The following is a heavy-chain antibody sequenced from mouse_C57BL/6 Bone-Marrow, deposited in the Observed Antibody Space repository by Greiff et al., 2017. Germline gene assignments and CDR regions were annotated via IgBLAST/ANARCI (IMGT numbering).Heavy chain of an antibody. J-gene: IGHJ3*01. D-gene: IGHD2-4*01. CDR1: GYAFTNYL. V-gene: IGHV1-54*01. Sequence: VNVVESGAELVRPGTSVKVSCKASGYAFTNYLIEWVKQRPGQGLEWIGVINPGSGGTNYNEKFKGKATLTADKSSSTAYMQLSSLTSEDSAVYFCARSYDYEAWFAYWGQGTLVTVSA. CDR2: INPGSGGT. CDR3: ARSYDYEAWFAY.